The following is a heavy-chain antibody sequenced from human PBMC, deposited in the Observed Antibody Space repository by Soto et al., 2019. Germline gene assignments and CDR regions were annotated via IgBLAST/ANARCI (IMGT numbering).Heavy chain of an antibody. V-gene: IGHV1-46*01. CDR3: ARSLLQGDF. D-gene: IGHD2-21*01. J-gene: IGHJ4*02. CDR1: GYTFIHFY. CDR2: INPNGGST. Sequence: QVQLVQSGAEVKKPGASVKISCKASGYTFIHFYIHWVRQAPGQGLEWMAIINPNGGSTNYAQKFQGRVTVTGDTSTTTVSMELNSLESDDTAVYFCARSLLQGDFWGQGTLVTVSS.